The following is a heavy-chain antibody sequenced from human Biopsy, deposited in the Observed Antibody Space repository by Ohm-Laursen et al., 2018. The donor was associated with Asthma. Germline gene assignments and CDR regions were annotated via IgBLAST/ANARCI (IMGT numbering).Heavy chain of an antibody. CDR3: ARRGGVRRYFDY. J-gene: IGHJ4*02. D-gene: IGHD3-16*01. CDR2: IYYIGST. Sequence: TLSLTCNVYPGSFSGFFWTWTRQSPGKGLEWIGYIYYIGSTYYNPSLKSRVAISLDTSKNQFSLKLSSVTAADTAVYFCARRGGVRRYFDYWGQGTLVTVSS. CDR1: PGSFSGFF. V-gene: IGHV4-30-4*08.